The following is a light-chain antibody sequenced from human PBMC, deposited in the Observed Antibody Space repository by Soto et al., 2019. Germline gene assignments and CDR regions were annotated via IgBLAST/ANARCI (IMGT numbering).Light chain of an antibody. Sequence: QSALTQPASVSGSPGQSITISCAATSGDIGTYNLVSWYQHHPGKAPRLLIYEGNKRPSGVSNRFSGSKSGNTASLTLSGLQPADEADYHCCSYAGSTTFVVFGGGTKVTVL. CDR3: CSYAGSTTFVV. CDR2: EGN. V-gene: IGLV2-23*01. CDR1: SGDIGTYNL. J-gene: IGLJ2*01.